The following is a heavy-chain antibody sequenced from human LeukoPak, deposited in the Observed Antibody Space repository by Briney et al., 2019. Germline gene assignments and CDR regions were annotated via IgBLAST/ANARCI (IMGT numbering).Heavy chain of an antibody. V-gene: IGHV1-18*01. Sequence: ASVKVSCKASGYTFTSYGISWVRQAPGQGLEWMGWISAYNGNTNYAQKLQGRVTMTTDTSTSTAYMELRSLRSDDTAVYYCAREETIFGVVIAPAYYYYGMDVWGQGTTVTVSS. CDR3: AREETIFGVVIAPAYYYYGMDV. CDR2: ISAYNGNT. D-gene: IGHD3-3*01. J-gene: IGHJ6*02. CDR1: GYTFTSYG.